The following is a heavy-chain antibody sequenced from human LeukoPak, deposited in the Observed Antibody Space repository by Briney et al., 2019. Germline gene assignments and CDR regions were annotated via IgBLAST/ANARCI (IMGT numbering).Heavy chain of an antibody. J-gene: IGHJ5*02. CDR1: GYTFSSYG. Sequence: ASVKVSCKASGYTFSSYGISWVRQAPGQGLEWTGWISAYNGNTNYAQKLQGRVTMTTDTSTSTAYMELRSLRSDDTAVYYCARIRAAAAPRGDNWFDPWGQGTLVTVSS. CDR2: ISAYNGNT. CDR3: ARIRAAAAPRGDNWFDP. D-gene: IGHD6-13*01. V-gene: IGHV1-18*01.